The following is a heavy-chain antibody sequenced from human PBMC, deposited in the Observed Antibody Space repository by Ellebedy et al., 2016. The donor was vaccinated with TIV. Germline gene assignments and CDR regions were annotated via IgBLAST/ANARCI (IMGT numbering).Heavy chain of an antibody. CDR2: NYYSGST. CDR1: GGPFSSYY. CDR3: ARGSNAMASNWFDP. D-gene: IGHD2-2*01. Sequence: SETLSLXCTGSGGPFSSYYCSWIRQPPGKGLEWIGYNYYSGSTNYNPSLKSRVTISVDTSKKQFSLKLSSVTAANTAVYYCARGSNAMASNWFDPWGHGTLVTVSS. V-gene: IGHV4-59*01. J-gene: IGHJ5*02.